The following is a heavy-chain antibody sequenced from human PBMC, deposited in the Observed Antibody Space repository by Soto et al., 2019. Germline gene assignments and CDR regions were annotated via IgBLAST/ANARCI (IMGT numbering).Heavy chain of an antibody. D-gene: IGHD6-13*01. Sequence: SVKVSCKASGGTFSSYRINWVRQAPGQGLEWVGGIVPIYRTADYALKFQGSVTITADESARTAYMELRSLKSQDTAVYYCARDSGAKLSSSWGQGTLVTVSS. CDR1: GGTFSSYR. V-gene: IGHV1-69*13. CDR2: IVPIYRTA. CDR3: ARDSGAKLSSS. J-gene: IGHJ4*02.